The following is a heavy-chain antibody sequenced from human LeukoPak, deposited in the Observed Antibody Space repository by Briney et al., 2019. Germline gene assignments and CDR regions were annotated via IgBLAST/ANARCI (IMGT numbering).Heavy chain of an antibody. J-gene: IGHJ4*02. V-gene: IGHV3-30*04. CDR3: AREDYYFDY. CDR1: GFTFSTYP. Sequence: GRSLRLSCAASGFTFSTYPILWVRQAPGKGLEWVAVISYDGSKKYYADSVKGRFTISRDNSKNTLYLQMNSLRPEDTAVYYCAREDYYFDYWGQGTLVTLSS. CDR2: ISYDGSKK.